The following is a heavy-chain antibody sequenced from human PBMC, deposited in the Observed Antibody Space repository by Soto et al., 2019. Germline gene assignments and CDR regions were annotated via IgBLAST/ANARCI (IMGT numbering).Heavy chain of an antibody. CDR2: ISSSGSTI. CDR3: ARLITGRYYYYYYMDV. D-gene: IGHD1-20*01. V-gene: IGHV3-11*01. J-gene: IGHJ6*03. CDR1: GFTYSDYY. Sequence: PGGSLRLSCAAAGFTYSDYYMSWIRQAPGKGLEWVSYISSSGSTIYYADSVKGRFTISRDNAKNSLYLQMNSLRAEDTAVYYCARLITGRYYYYYYMDVWGKGTTVTVSS.